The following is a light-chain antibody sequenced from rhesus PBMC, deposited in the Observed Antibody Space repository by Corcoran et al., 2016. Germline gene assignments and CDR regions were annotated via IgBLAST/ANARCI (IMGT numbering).Light chain of an antibody. Sequence: EIVMTQSPATLSLSPGERATLSCRASQSVSSSLAWYQQKPGQAPRRLIYGASSRATGIPDRFMGSGSGTDFTRTISSVEPDDVAVYYCLQHSNWPLTFGGGTKVELK. CDR1: QSVSSS. V-gene: IGKV3-24*01. CDR2: GAS. CDR3: LQHSNWPLT. J-gene: IGKJ4*01.